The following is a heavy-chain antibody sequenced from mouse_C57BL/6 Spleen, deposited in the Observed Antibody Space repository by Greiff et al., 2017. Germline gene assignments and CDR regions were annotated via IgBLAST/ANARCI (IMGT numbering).Heavy chain of an antibody. J-gene: IGHJ3*01. V-gene: IGHV3-6*01. CDR2: ISYDGSN. CDR3: ARERDDGYSPFAY. Sequence: DVKLQESGPGLVKPSQSLSLTCSVTGYSITSGYYWNWIRQFPGNKLEWMGYISYDGSNNYNPSLKNRISITRDTSKNQFFLKLNSVTTEDTATYYCARERDDGYSPFAYWGQGTLVTVSA. CDR1: GYSITSGYY. D-gene: IGHD2-3*01.